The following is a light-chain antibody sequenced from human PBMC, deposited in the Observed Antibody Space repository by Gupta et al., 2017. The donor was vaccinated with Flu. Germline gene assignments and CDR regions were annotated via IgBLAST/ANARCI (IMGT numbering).Light chain of an antibody. Sequence: GDGVTINCRASQHMNICLNWYQQKPGKAPELLIYVSSTLTTGVPATFSGSGSGTNFTFTISRLQPEDFATYYCLQSVHYPYTFGQGTKVDIK. CDR2: VSS. CDR1: QHMNIC. J-gene: IGKJ2*01. CDR3: LQSVHYPYT. V-gene: IGKV1-33*01.